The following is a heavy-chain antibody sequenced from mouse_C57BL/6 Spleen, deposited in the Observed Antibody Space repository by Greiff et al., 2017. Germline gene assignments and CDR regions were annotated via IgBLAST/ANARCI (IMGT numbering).Heavy chain of an antibody. V-gene: IGHV1-74*01. CDR1: GYTFTSYW. CDR3: AIGNGDEFLGG. CDR2: IHPSDSDT. Sequence: QVQLQQPGAELVKPGASVKVSCKASGYTFTSYWMHWVKQRPGQGLEWIGRIHPSDSDTNYNQKFKGKATLTVDKSSSTAYMQLSSLTSEDSAVCDRAIGNGDEFLGGWGQGTLVTVAA. J-gene: IGHJ3*01. D-gene: IGHD2-1*01.